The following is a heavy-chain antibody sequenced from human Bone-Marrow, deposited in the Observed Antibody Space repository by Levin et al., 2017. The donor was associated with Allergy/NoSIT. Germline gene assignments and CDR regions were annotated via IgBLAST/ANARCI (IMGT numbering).Heavy chain of an antibody. CDR3: ARDEKDTALDGEDYYYSMDV. Sequence: SVKVSCKASGGTFGVYGISWVRQAPGQGLEWMGGIIPIFGTPTYAQKFQDRVTITADESTTTAYMEVRSLRSEDTAVYFCARDEKDTALDGEDYYYSMDVWARGPRSPSP. CDR1: GGTFGVYG. J-gene: IGHJ6*03. V-gene: IGHV1-69*13. CDR2: IIPIFGTP. D-gene: IGHD5-18*01.